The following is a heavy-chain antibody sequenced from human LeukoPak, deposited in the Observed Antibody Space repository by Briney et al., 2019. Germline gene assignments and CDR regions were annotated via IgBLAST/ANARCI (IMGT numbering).Heavy chain of an antibody. D-gene: IGHD6-19*01. CDR3: ARVIAVAGAEYFQH. V-gene: IGHV4-31*03. Sequence: SQTLSLTCTVSGGSISSGTYYWSWIRQHPGKGLEWMGYTYYSGSTHYNPSLKSRVTISVDTSKNQFSLKLGSVTAADTAVYYCARVIAVAGAEYFQHWGQGTLVTVSS. J-gene: IGHJ1*01. CDR1: GGSISSGTYY. CDR2: TYYSGST.